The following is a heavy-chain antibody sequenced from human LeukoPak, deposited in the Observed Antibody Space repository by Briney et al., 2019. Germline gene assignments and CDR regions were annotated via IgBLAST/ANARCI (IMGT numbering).Heavy chain of an antibody. J-gene: IGHJ5*02. CDR1: GFTFSSYS. CDR2: ISSSSSYI. D-gene: IGHD5-12*01. CDR3: ARGRRGYDEDWFDP. Sequence: GGSLRLSCAASGFTFSSYSMNWVRQAPGKGLEWVSSISSSSSYIYYADSVKGRFTISRDNAKNSLYLQMNSLRAEDTAVYYCARGRRGYDEDWFDPWGQGTLVTVSS. V-gene: IGHV3-21*01.